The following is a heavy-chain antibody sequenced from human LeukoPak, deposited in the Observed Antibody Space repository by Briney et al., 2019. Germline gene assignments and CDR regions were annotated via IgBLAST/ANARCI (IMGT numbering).Heavy chain of an antibody. Sequence: SETLSLTCTVSGGSISSYYRSWIRQPPGKGLEWIGYIYYSGSTNYNPSLKSRVTISVDTSKNQFSLKLSSVTAADTAVYYCAREGRDGPKDYWGQGTLVTVSS. V-gene: IGHV4-59*01. CDR2: IYYSGST. CDR3: AREGRDGPKDY. J-gene: IGHJ4*02. D-gene: IGHD5-24*01. CDR1: GGSISSYY.